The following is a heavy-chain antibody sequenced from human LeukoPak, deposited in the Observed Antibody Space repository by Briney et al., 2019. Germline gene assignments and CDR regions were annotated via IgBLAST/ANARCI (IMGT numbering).Heavy chain of an antibody. Sequence: GGSLRLSCAASGFTFSSYSMNWVRQAPGKGLEWVSYISSSSGTIYYADSVKGRFTISRDDAKNLLYLQMNSLRAEDTAMYYCARDIAAAGLFFDYWGQGTLVTVSS. V-gene: IGHV3-48*04. J-gene: IGHJ4*02. CDR3: ARDIAAAGLFFDY. CDR2: ISSSSGTI. CDR1: GFTFSSYS. D-gene: IGHD6-13*01.